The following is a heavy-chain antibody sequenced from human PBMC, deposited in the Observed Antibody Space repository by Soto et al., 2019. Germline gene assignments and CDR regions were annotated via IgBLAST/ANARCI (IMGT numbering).Heavy chain of an antibody. Sequence: SETLSLTCTVSGASISNYYWNWIRQSPGKGLEWMGYIYYSGTTTNYNPSLKSRVTLSVDTSKNQFSLKLSSVTAADTAVYYCARLGGSYAVTQFDYWGQGTLVTVSS. CDR1: GASISNYY. CDR3: ARLGGSYAVTQFDY. V-gene: IGHV4-59*08. D-gene: IGHD1-26*01. J-gene: IGHJ4*02. CDR2: IYYSGTTT.